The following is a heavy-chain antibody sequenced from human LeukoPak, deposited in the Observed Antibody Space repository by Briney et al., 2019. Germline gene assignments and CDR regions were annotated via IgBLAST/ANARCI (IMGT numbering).Heavy chain of an antibody. J-gene: IGHJ4*02. CDR2: IYYSGST. D-gene: IGHD5-18*01. CDR3: ARAIRKYSIDY. CDR1: GGSINNYY. V-gene: IGHV4-59*01. Sequence: SETLSLTCAVSGGSINNYYWSWIRQPPGKGLEWIGYIYYSGSTNYKPSLKSRVTISVDTSKNQFSLKLSSVTAADTAVYYCARAIRKYSIDYWGQGTLVTVSS.